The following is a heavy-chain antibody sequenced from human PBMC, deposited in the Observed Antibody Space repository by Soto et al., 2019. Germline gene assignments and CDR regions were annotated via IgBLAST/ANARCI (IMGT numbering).Heavy chain of an antibody. CDR2: IYYSGST. D-gene: IGHD4-17*01. J-gene: IGHJ6*01. CDR1: GGSISSGGYY. V-gene: IGHV4-31*03. CDR3: AREVAVTTVVTHVPPYYYYYGMDV. Sequence: PSETLSLTCTVSGGSISSGGYYWSWIRQHPGKGLEWIGYIYYSGSTYYNPSLKSRVTISVDTSKNQFSLKLSSVTAADTAVYYCAREVAVTTVVTHVPPYYYYYGMDVWGQGTTVTVSS.